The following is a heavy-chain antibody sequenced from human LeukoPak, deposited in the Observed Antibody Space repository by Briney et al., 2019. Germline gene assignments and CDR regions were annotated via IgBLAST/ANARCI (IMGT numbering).Heavy chain of an antibody. CDR3: ARAVPSPSPSFDI. J-gene: IGHJ3*02. CDR2: IYYSGST. Sequence: PSETLSLTCTVSGGSICIGDYYWSWIRQPPGKGLEWIGYIYYSGSTYYDPSLKSRVTISVDTSKNQFSLKLSSVTAVDTAVYYCARAVPSPSPSFDIWGQGTMVTVSS. D-gene: IGHD6-6*01. CDR1: GGSICIGDYY. V-gene: IGHV4-30-4*01.